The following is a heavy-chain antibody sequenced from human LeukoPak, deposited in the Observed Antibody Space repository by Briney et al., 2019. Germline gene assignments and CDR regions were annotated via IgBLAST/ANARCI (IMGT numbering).Heavy chain of an antibody. CDR2: FDPEDGET. V-gene: IGHV1-24*01. J-gene: IGHJ6*02. D-gene: IGHD6-13*01. Sequence: ASVKVSCKVSGYTLTELSMHWVRQAPGKGLEWMGGFDPEDGETIYAQKFLGRVTMTEDTSTDTAYMELSSLRSEDTAVYYCATDRGATLAVAAGTTWYYGMDVWGQGTTVTVSS. CDR1: GYTLTELS. CDR3: ATDRGATLAVAAGTTWYYGMDV.